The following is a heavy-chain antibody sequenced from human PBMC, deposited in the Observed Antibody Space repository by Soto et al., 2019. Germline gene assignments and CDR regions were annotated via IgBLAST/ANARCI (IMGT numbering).Heavy chain of an antibody. CDR3: ARAPDDSSGYYFFLDY. Sequence: GGSLRLSCAASGFTFDDYGMSWVRQAPGKGLEWVSGINWNGGSTGYADSAKGRFTISRDNAKNSLYLQMNSLRAEDTALYYCARAPDDSSGYYFFLDYWGQGTLVTVSS. CDR2: INWNGGST. CDR1: GFTFDDYG. J-gene: IGHJ4*02. V-gene: IGHV3-20*04. D-gene: IGHD3-22*01.